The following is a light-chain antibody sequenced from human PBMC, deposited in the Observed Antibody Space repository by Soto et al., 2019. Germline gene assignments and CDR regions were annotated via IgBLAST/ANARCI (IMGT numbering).Light chain of an antibody. CDR3: QQYGDSLRT. CDR2: GSS. V-gene: IGKV3-20*01. Sequence: DIVLTQSPGTLSLSTGERATLSCRASQSVTSSYLAWYQQKPGQAPRLLIYGSSSRATGITYRFSGSGSGTDVSLTISRLEPEDFAAYYCQQYGDSLRTFGGGTKVEMK. J-gene: IGKJ4*02. CDR1: QSVTSSY.